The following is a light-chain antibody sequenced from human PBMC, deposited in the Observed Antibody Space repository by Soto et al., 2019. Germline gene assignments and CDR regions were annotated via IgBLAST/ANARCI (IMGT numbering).Light chain of an antibody. CDR1: QSVSSSY. V-gene: IGKV3-20*01. Sequence: EIVLTQSPGTLSLSPGQRATLSCRASQSVSSSYLTWYQQKPGQAPRLLIYGASTRATGIPDRFSGSGSATDFTLTISRLEPEDFAVYYCQQYGTSPRVTFGQGTRLEIK. CDR3: QQYGTSPRVT. J-gene: IGKJ5*01. CDR2: GAS.